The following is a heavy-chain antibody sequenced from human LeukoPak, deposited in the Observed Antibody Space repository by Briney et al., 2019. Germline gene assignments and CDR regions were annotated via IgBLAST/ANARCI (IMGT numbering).Heavy chain of an antibody. Sequence: GGSLRLSCAASGFTFSSHSMNWVRQAPGKGLESVSSISSSSSYIYYADSVKGRFTISRDNAKNSLYLQMNSLRAEDTAVYYCARGGVHYDVLTGYTYYYAMDVWGQGNTVIVSS. CDR3: ARGGVHYDVLTGYTYYYAMDV. V-gene: IGHV3-21*01. CDR1: GFTFSSHS. D-gene: IGHD3-9*01. J-gene: IGHJ6*02. CDR2: ISSSSSYI.